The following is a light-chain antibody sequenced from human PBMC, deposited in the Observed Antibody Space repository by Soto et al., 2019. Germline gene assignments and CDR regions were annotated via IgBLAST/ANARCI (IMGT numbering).Light chain of an antibody. CDR3: QQSYHSAPYT. Sequence: DIQLTQSPSTLSASVGDRVTITCRASQNISNYLNWYQQKPGEAPKVLIYVGSGWQRGIPSRFRGSGSATHFTLTITSLQAEDFANSVCQQSYHSAPYTFGLGTKLEMK. CDR1: QNISNY. V-gene: IGKV1-39*01. J-gene: IGKJ2*01. CDR2: VGS.